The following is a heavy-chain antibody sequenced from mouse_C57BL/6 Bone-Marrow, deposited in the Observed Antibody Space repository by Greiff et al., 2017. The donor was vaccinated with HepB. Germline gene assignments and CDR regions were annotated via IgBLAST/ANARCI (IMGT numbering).Heavy chain of an antibody. V-gene: IGHV5-6*01. CDR3: ARFTGNYAMDY. CDR2: ISSGGSYT. D-gene: IGHD1-1*01. J-gene: IGHJ4*01. Sequence: EVQGVESGGDLVKPGGSLKLSCAASGFTFSSYGMSWVRQTPDKRLEWVATISSGGSYTYYPDSVKGRFTISRDDDKNTLYLQMSSLKSEDTAMYYCARFTGNYAMDYWGQGTSVTVSS. CDR1: GFTFSSYG.